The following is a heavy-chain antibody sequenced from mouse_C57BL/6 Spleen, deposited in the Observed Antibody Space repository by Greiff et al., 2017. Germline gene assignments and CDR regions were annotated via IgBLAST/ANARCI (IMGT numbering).Heavy chain of an antibody. J-gene: IGHJ1*03. V-gene: IGHV5-9*01. CDR2: ISGGGGNT. CDR1: GFTFSSYT. Sequence: DVHLVESGGGLVKPGGSLKLSCAASGFTFSSYTMSWVRQTPEKRLEWVATISGGGGNTYYPDSVKGRFTISRDTAKNTLYLQMSSLRSEDTALYYCASHDYDPWYFDVWGTGTTVTVSS. CDR3: ASHDYDPWYFDV. D-gene: IGHD2-4*01.